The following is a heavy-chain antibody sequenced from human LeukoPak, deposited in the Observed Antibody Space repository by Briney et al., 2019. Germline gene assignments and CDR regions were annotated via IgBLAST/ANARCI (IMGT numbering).Heavy chain of an antibody. CDR1: GGSFSGYY. CDR2: MYRTGST. V-gene: IGHV4-59*10. CDR3: ARRPSDRYSPIDY. J-gene: IGHJ4*02. D-gene: IGHD6-19*01. Sequence: SETLSLTCAVYGGSFSGYYWSWIRQPAGKGLEWIGRMYRTGSTMYNPSFRSRVTISVDTSKNQFSLKLNSVTAADTAVYYCARRPSDRYSPIDYWGPGTLVTVS.